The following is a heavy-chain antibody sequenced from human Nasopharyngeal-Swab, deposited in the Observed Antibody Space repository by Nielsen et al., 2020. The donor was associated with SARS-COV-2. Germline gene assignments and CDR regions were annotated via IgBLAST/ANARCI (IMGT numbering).Heavy chain of an antibody. CDR3: ARTQYYRASSGRAYYYGMDV. CDR1: GYTFTSYG. V-gene: IGHV1-69*13. CDR2: IIPIFGTA. D-gene: IGHD1-26*01. J-gene: IGHJ6*02. Sequence: SVKVSCKASGYTFTSYGISWVRQAPGQGLEWMGGIIPIFGTANYAQKFQGRVTITADESTSTAYMELSSLRSEDTAVYYCARTQYYRASSGRAYYYGMDVWGQGTTVTVSS.